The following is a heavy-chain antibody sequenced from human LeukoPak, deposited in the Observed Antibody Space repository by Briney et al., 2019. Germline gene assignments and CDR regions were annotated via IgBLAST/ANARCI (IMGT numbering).Heavy chain of an antibody. Sequence: ASVKVSCMASGYTFTGYYMHWVRQAPGQGLEWMGWISAYNGNTNYAQKLQGRVTMTTDTSTSTAYMELRSLRSDDTAVYYCAREECSSTSCQVPYYYYGMDVWGQGTTVTVSS. CDR1: GYTFTGYY. V-gene: IGHV1-18*04. CDR2: ISAYNGNT. CDR3: AREECSSTSCQVPYYYYGMDV. D-gene: IGHD2-2*01. J-gene: IGHJ6*02.